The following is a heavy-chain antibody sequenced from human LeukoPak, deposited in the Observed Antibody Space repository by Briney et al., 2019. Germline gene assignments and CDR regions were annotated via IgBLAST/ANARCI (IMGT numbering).Heavy chain of an antibody. CDR2: IKSKSDGVTT. J-gene: IGHJ4*02. V-gene: IGHV3-15*01. D-gene: IGHD3-22*01. CDR3: TTERLMEYCDSRGYLGDS. CDR1: GFTFNNAW. Sequence: PGGSLRLSCAASGFTFNNAWMSWVRQAPGKGLEWVGRIKSKSDGVTTDYAAPVKGRFTISRDDSKNTLYLQMNSLTSDDTALYYCTTERLMEYCDSRGYLGDSWGQGTLVTVSS.